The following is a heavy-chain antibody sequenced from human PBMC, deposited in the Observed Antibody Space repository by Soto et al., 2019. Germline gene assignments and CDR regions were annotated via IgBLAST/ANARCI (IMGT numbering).Heavy chain of an antibody. CDR2: ITFSGNTV. D-gene: IGHD4-17*01. CDR3: ARGQYGYAFDI. Sequence: GGSLRLSCAASGFTFSDSYMSWIRQAPGKGLEWISYITFSGNTVYYADSVKGRFTISRDNAKNSLYLQMNSLRAEDTAVYYCARGQYGYAFDIWGQGTMVTVSS. J-gene: IGHJ3*02. CDR1: GFTFSDSY. V-gene: IGHV3-11*04.